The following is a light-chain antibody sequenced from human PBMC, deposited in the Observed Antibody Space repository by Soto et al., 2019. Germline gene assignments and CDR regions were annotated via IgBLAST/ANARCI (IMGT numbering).Light chain of an antibody. CDR3: QQYNSYSWT. Sequence: DIQMTQSPSTLSASVGDRVTITCRASQSISSWLAWYQQKPGKAPKLLIYKASSLESGGPSRFGVSGSGTELTLTISTLQPDDFATYDCQQYNSYSWTVGQGTKVEIK. CDR1: QSISSW. V-gene: IGKV1-5*03. CDR2: KAS. J-gene: IGKJ1*01.